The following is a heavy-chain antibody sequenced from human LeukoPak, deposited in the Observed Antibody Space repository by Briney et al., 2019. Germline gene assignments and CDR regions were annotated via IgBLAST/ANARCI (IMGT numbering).Heavy chain of an antibody. CDR2: ISGSGGST. V-gene: IGHV3-23*01. D-gene: IGHD3-22*01. J-gene: IGHJ2*01. Sequence: GGSLRLSCAASGFTFSSYGMSWVRQAPGKGLEWVSAISGSGGSTYYADSVKGRFTISRDNSKNTLYLQMNSLRAEDTAVYYCAKDNGVITSYWYFDLWGRGTLVTVSS. CDR1: GFTFSSYG. CDR3: AKDNGVITSYWYFDL.